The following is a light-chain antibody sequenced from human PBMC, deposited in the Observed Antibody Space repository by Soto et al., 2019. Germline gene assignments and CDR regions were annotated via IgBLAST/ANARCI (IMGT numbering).Light chain of an antibody. CDR3: QKRSDWPPVFT. V-gene: IGKV3-11*01. CDR1: QSLSSY. CDR2: DAS. Sequence: EIVLTQSPATLSLSPGERATLSCRASQSLSSYLAWYQQKPGQAPRLLIYDASIRATGIPARFSGSGSGTDFTLTISSLEPEDFAVYYCQKRSDWPPVFTFGPGTKVDIK. J-gene: IGKJ3*01.